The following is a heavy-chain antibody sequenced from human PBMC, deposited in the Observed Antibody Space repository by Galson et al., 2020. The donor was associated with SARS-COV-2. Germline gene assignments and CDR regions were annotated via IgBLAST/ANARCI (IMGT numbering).Heavy chain of an antibody. J-gene: IGHJ4*02. Sequence: SYSMNWVRQAPGKGLEWVSSISSSSSYIYYADSVKGRFTISRDNAKNSLYLQMNSLRAEDTAVYYCASPRGYSYGPFDYWGQGTLVTVSS. CDR2: ISSSSSYI. CDR1: SYS. CDR3: ASPRGYSYGPFDY. D-gene: IGHD5-18*01. V-gene: IGHV3-21*01.